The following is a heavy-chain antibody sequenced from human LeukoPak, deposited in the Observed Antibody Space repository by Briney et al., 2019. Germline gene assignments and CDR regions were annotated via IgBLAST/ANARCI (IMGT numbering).Heavy chain of an antibody. V-gene: IGHV5-51*01. J-gene: IGHJ2*01. Sequence: GESLKISCKCSGYSFTSYWIGWVRPMPGKGLEWMGIIYPGDSDTSYSPSFQGQVTISADKSISTAYLQWSSLKASDTAMYYCARHHGITIFGVVTGASGYIDLWGRGNLVTVSS. CDR1: GYSFTSYW. CDR2: IYPGDSDT. D-gene: IGHD3-3*01. CDR3: ARHHGITIFGVVTGASGYIDL.